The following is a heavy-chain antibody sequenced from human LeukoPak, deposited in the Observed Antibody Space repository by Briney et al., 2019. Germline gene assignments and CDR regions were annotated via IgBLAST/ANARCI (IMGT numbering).Heavy chain of an antibody. J-gene: IGHJ3*02. CDR1: GGTFSSYA. Sequence: ASVKISCKASGGTFSSYAISWVRQAPGQGLEWMGGIIPIFGTANYAQKFQGRVTITADESTSTAYMELRSLRSEDTAVYYCARSRHLGWNDAFDIWGQGTMVTVSS. V-gene: IGHV1-69*13. CDR3: ARSRHLGWNDAFDI. CDR2: IIPIFGTA. D-gene: IGHD1-1*01.